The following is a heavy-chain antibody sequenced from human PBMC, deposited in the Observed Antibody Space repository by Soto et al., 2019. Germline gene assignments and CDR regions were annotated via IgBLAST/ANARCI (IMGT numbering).Heavy chain of an antibody. CDR2: IYTSGST. CDR1: GGSISSYY. D-gene: IGHD6-13*01. V-gene: IGHV4-4*07. Sequence: SETLSLTCTGSGGSISSYYWSWIRQPAGKGLEWIGRIYTSGSTNYNPSLKSRVTMSVDTSKNQFSLKLSSVTAADTAVYYCARDRIAAAGTPYYFDYWGQGTLVTVSS. J-gene: IGHJ4*02. CDR3: ARDRIAAAGTPYYFDY.